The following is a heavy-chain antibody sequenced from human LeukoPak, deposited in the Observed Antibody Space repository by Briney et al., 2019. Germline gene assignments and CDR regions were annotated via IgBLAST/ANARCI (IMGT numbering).Heavy chain of an antibody. Sequence: SETLSLTCTVSGGSISSSSYYWGWIRQPPGKGLEWIGSIYYSGSTYYDPSLKSRVTISVDTSKNQFSLKLSSVTAADTAVYYCARQTYDLWSGYPTPFDYWGQGTLVTVSS. V-gene: IGHV4-39*01. J-gene: IGHJ4*02. D-gene: IGHD3-3*01. CDR3: ARQTYDLWSGYPTPFDY. CDR1: GGSISSSSYY. CDR2: IYYSGST.